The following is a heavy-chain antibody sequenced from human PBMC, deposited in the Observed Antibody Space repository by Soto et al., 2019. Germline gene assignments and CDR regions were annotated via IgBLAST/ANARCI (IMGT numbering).Heavy chain of an antibody. Sequence: PRGSLILSCASSGFTFSRYAMDWVRQAPGKGLEWVALIWNDGIRKVYVDSVKGRFTISRDNSKNTLDLQVNSLRAEDTAVYYCARDDDYEANAFDYWGPGTLVTVSS. V-gene: IGHV3-33*08. D-gene: IGHD3-22*01. CDR1: GFTFSRYA. CDR3: ARDDDYEANAFDY. J-gene: IGHJ4*02. CDR2: IWNDGIRK.